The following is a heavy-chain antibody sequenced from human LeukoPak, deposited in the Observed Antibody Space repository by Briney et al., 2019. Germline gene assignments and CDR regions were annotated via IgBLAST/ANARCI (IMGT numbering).Heavy chain of an antibody. CDR3: ARVVSSSWYGGYYYYTDV. J-gene: IGHJ6*03. V-gene: IGHV4-34*01. CDR2: INHSGST. Sequence: SETLSLTCAVYGGSFSGYYWSWIRQPPGKGLEWIGEINHSGSTNYNPSLKSRVTISVDTSKNQFSLKLSSVTAADTAVYYCARVVSSSWYGGYYYYTDVWGKGTTVTVSS. CDR1: GGSFSGYY. D-gene: IGHD6-13*01.